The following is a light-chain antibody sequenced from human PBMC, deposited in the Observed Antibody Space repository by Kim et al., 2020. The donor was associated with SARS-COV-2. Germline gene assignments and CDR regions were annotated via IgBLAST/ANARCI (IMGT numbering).Light chain of an antibody. Sequence: EIVLTQSPGTLSLSPGERATLSCRASQSVASNYLAWYQQKPGQAPRLLIYGASTRATGIPDRFSGSGSGTDFTLTISRLETEDFAVFYCHQYGSSPLTFGGGTKVDIK. J-gene: IGKJ4*01. CDR3: HQYGSSPLT. V-gene: IGKV3-20*01. CDR1: QSVASNY. CDR2: GAS.